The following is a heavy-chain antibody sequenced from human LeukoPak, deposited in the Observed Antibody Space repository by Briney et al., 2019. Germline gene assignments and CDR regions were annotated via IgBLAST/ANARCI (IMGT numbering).Heavy chain of an antibody. CDR1: GGSISSTTSY. CDR3: ARHNPYFDY. D-gene: IGHD1-14*01. Sequence: SETLSLTCTVSGGSISSTTSYWGWIRQPPGKGLEWIGNFHYSGSTYSGSTYYNPSLKSRVSISVDTSKNQFSLQLNSVTAADTAVYYCARHNPYFDYWGQGTLVTVSS. V-gene: IGHV4-39*01. J-gene: IGHJ4*02. CDR2: FHYSGSTYSGST.